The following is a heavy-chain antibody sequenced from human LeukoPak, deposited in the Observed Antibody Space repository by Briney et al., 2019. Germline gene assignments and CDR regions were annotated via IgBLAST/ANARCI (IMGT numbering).Heavy chain of an antibody. CDR2: IYYSGST. CDR3: AGGRSSVLGY. J-gene: IGHJ4*02. Sequence: PSETLSLTCTVSGGSISTYYWSWIRQPPGKGPEWIGYIYYSGSTNYNPSLKSRVTISVDTSKNQFSLKLSSVTAADTAVYYCAGGRSSVLGYWGQGTLVTVSS. D-gene: IGHD6-19*01. CDR1: GGSISTYY. V-gene: IGHV4-59*08.